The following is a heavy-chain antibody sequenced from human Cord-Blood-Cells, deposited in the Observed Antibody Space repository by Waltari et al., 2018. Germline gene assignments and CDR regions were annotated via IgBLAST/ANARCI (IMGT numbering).Heavy chain of an antibody. J-gene: IGHJ4*02. CDR2: IIPIVGTA. CDR1: GGTFSSYA. CDR3: ARDRVYSGYDYFDY. V-gene: IGHV1-69*06. D-gene: IGHD5-12*01. Sequence: QVQLVQSGAEVKKPGSSVKVSCKASGGTFSSYAISWVRQAPGQGLEWMGGIIPIVGTANYAQNVQGRGTSTADKSTSTAYMELSSLRSEDTAVYYCARDRVYSGYDYFDYWGQGTLVTVSS.